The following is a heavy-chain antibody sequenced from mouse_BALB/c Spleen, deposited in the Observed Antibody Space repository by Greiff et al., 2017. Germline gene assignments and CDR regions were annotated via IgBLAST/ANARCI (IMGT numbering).Heavy chain of an antibody. CDR1: GFTFSNYW. CDR3: TRNDGYYEGYFDV. D-gene: IGHD2-3*01. Sequence: EVKVEESGGGLVQPGGSMKLSCVASGFTFSNYWMNWVRQSPEKGLEWVAEIRLKSNNYATHYAESVKGRFTISRDDSKSSVYLQMNNLRAEDTGIYYCTRNDGYYEGYFDVWGAGTTVTVSS. CDR2: IRLKSNNYAT. J-gene: IGHJ1*01. V-gene: IGHV6-6*02.